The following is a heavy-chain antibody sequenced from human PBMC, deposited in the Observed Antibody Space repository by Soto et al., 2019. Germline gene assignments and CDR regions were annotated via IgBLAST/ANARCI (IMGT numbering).Heavy chain of an antibody. J-gene: IGHJ6*02. Sequence: ASGVTFRSYAISWVRQAPGKGLEWVGRMKSKTDGGTTEYAAPVKGRFTISRADSKNTLYLHMNSLKTEDTAVYYCTFHSGGSNHYYSYGIHVSGPATTV. D-gene: IGHD2-15*01. CDR1: GVTFRSYA. V-gene: IGHV3-15*01. CDR3: TFHSGGSNHYYSYGIHV. CDR2: MKSKTDGGTT.